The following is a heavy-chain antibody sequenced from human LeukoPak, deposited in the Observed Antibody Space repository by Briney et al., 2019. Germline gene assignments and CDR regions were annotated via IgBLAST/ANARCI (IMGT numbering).Heavy chain of an antibody. J-gene: IGHJ5*02. CDR2: INTNTGTP. CDR1: GYTFTSYA. D-gene: IGHD2-15*01. CDR3: AKERLDCSGVRWYRTFDP. Sequence: ASVKVSCKASGYTFTSYAMNWVRQAPGQGLEWMGWINTNTGTPTYAQDFTGRFVFSLDTSVSTAYLQISSLKTEDSAVYYCAKERLDCSGVRWYRTFDPCGQGTLVTVSP. V-gene: IGHV7-4-1*02.